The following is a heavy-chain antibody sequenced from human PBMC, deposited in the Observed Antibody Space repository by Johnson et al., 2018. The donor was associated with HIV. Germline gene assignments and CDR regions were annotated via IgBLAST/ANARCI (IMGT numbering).Heavy chain of an antibody. Sequence: QVHLVESGGGVVQPGKSLTLSCVGSGFSFSNYAIHWVRQAPGKGLEWVTFIQFDGSHKYSADFVKGRFTISRDTSKKSVFLQMNNLRPEDTALYYCAKSRGGYSYGYDAFDIWGQGTMVTVSS. J-gene: IGHJ3*02. D-gene: IGHD5-18*01. V-gene: IGHV3-30*02. CDR1: GFSFSNYA. CDR2: IQFDGSHK. CDR3: AKSRGGYSYGYDAFDI.